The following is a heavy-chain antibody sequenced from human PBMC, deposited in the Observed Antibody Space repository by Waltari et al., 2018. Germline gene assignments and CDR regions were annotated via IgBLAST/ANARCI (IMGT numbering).Heavy chain of an antibody. Sequence: QVQLVQSGAEVKKPGSSVKVSCKASGGTFSSYAISWVRQAPGQRLEWKGGGKGGGGIGGINQRCGKENDEQKLQGRDTITADESTSRAYMEQSSMRAEETAVYYCAIRGGNSGYYEYWGQGTLVTV. CDR3: AIRGGNSGYYEY. V-gene: IGHV1-69*13. D-gene: IGHD3-22*01. J-gene: IGHJ4*02. CDR2: INQRCGKE. CDR1: GGTFSSYA.